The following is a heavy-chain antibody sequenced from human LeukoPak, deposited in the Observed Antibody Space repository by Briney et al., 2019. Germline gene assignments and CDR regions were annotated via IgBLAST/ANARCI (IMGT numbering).Heavy chain of an antibody. CDR2: LYSSGTT. CDR3: ARGGFGPSDALDI. V-gene: IGHV3-53*01. Sequence: GGTLRLSCAASGFSVSIKYMNWVRQAPGKGLEWVSILYSSGTTYYATSVKGRFTISRDNSENKLYLQMNSLRAEDTAVYYCARGGFGPSDALDIWGQGTMVTVSS. J-gene: IGHJ3*02. D-gene: IGHD3-10*01. CDR1: GFSVSIKY.